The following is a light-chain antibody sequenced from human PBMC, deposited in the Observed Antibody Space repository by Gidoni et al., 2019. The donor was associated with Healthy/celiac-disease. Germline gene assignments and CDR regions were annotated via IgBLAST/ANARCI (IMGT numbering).Light chain of an antibody. J-gene: IGKJ2*01. Sequence: AIRMTQFPSPFSASTGDRVTITCRASQGISSYLAWYQQKPGKAPKLLIYAAATLQSGVPSRFSGSGSGTDFTLTSSCLQSEDFATYYCQQYYSYPRTFGQGTKLEIK. CDR2: AAA. CDR1: QGISSY. CDR3: QQYYSYPRT. V-gene: IGKV1-8*01.